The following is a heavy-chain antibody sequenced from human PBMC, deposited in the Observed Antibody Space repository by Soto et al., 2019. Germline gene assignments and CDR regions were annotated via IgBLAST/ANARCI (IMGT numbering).Heavy chain of an antibody. CDR3: ARGEDAFFYYGLDV. V-gene: IGHV4-59*01. J-gene: IGHJ6*02. CDR2: IYDTGISGYTPST. CDR1: GGSITSSY. Sequence: PSETRSLTCTVSGGSITSSYWSWIRRPPGKGPEWIAYIYDTGISGYTPSTSYNPSLKSRVTMSVDTSKSQFSLKLTSVTAADTAVYYCARGEDAFFYYGLDVWRQGITVTVSS.